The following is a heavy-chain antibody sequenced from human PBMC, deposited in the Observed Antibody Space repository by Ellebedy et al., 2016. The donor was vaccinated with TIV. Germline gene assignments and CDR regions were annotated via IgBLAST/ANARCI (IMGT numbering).Heavy chain of an antibody. CDR3: ARVRRLTTLDS. V-gene: IGHV4-4*02. Sequence: SETLSLXXGDSGDSISSDYWWTWVRQPPEKGLEWIGEIYHFGTTNYNPSLKSRVTISVDKSKNQFSLRLTSMTAADTALYYCARVRRLTTLDSWGQGTLVTVSS. J-gene: IGHJ4*02. CDR1: GDSISSDYW. CDR2: IYHFGTT. D-gene: IGHD1-14*01.